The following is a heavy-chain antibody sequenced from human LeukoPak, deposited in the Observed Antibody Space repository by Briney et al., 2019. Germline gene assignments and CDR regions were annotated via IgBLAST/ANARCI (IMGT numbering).Heavy chain of an antibody. Sequence: ASVKVSCKVSGYTLTELSMHWVRQAPGKRLECMGGFDPEDGETIYAQNFQGRVTMTEDTSTDTAYMELSSLRSEDTAVYYCATATIFGVAFFDYWGQGTLVTVSS. D-gene: IGHD3-3*01. CDR2: FDPEDGET. CDR1: GYTLTELS. J-gene: IGHJ4*02. CDR3: ATATIFGVAFFDY. V-gene: IGHV1-24*01.